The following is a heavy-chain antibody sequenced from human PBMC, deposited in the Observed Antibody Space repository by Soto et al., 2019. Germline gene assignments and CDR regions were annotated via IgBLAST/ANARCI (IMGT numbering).Heavy chain of an antibody. CDR3: ARRRDYYYGMDV. V-gene: IGHV4-34*01. CDR2: INHSGST. CDR1: GGSFSGYY. Sequence: SETLSLTCAVYGGSFSGYYWSWIRQPPGKGLEWIGEINHSGSTNYNPSLKSRVTISVDTSKNQFSLKLSSVTAADTAVYYCARRRDYYYGMDVWGQGTTVTVSS. J-gene: IGHJ6*02.